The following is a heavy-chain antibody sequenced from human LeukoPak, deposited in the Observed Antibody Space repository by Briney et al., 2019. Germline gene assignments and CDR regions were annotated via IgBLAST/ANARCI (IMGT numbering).Heavy chain of an antibody. Sequence: SETLSLTCTVSGGSISSSDDYWGCIRQPPGKGLEWIGTIYYSGSTYYNPSLKSRITISVDTSKNQFSLKLSSVTAADTAVYDCSSLRSRSSWTTFYFDHWGQGTLVTVSS. V-gene: IGHV4-39*01. J-gene: IGHJ4*02. D-gene: IGHD6-13*01. CDR3: SSLRSRSSWTTFYFDH. CDR1: GGSISSSDDY. CDR2: IYYSGST.